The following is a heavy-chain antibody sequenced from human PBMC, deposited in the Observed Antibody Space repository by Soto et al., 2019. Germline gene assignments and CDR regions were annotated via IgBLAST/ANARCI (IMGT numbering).Heavy chain of an antibody. J-gene: IGHJ5*02. CDR3: ARSVFP. CDR1: GASFGTYY. Sequence: SETLSLTCAVSGASFGTYYWSWIRQPPGKGLEWIGYIYYSGRTYYNPSLKSRVTISLDTSKNQFSLKLSSVTAADTAVYYCARSVFPWGQGTLVTSPQ. CDR2: IYYSGRT. V-gene: IGHV4-59*06.